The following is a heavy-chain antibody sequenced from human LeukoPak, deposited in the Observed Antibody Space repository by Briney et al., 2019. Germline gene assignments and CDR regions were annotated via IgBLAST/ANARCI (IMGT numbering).Heavy chain of an antibody. Sequence: GGSLRLSSAASGFTFSSYGMHWVRQAPGKGLEWVAVISYDGSNKYYADSVKGRFTISRDNSKNTLYLQMNSLRAEDTAVYYCAKDLPTIYGYPPDAFDIWGQGTMVTVSS. J-gene: IGHJ3*02. V-gene: IGHV3-30*18. CDR1: GFTFSSYG. CDR2: ISYDGSNK. D-gene: IGHD5-24*01. CDR3: AKDLPTIYGYPPDAFDI.